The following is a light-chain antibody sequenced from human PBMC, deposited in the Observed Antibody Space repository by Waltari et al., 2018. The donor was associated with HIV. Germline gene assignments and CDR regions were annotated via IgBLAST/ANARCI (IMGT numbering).Light chain of an antibody. CDR1: SGGIGSTY. J-gene: IGLJ2*01. V-gene: IGLV6-57*01. CDR2: EDS. Sequence: NFILTQSHSVSESPGKTVTISCTRSSGGIGSTYIQWYQQRPGRSPDTVIYEDSQRPPGVPSRFSGSVDSSSDSASRTISGLKTEDEADYFCQSYDGTTVVFGGGTRLTVL. CDR3: QSYDGTTVV.